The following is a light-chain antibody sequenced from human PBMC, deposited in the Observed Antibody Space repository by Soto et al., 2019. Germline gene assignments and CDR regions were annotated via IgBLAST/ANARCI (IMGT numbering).Light chain of an antibody. CDR2: EGT. CDR3: CSYAGNNIFV. Sequence: QSVLTQPASVSGSPGQSITISCSGTRSDIGSYNYVAWYQQFPGKTPKLMIYEGTKRPSGVSDRFSGSKSGNTASMTISGLQAEDEANYYCCSYAGNNIFVFGTGTQLTVL. V-gene: IGLV2-23*01. J-gene: IGLJ1*01. CDR1: RSDIGSYNY.